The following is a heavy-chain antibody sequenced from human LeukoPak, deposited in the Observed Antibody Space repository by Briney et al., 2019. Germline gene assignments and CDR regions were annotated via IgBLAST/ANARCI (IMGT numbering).Heavy chain of an antibody. D-gene: IGHD2-15*01. J-gene: IGHJ5*02. V-gene: IGHV3-30*18. Sequence: PGRSLRLSCAASGFTFSSYGMHWVRQAPGKGLEWVAVISYDGSNKYYADSVKGRFTISRDNSKNTLYLQMNSLRAEDTAVYYCAKDLSGYCSGGSCWNWFDPWGQGILVTVSS. CDR1: GFTFSSYG. CDR2: ISYDGSNK. CDR3: AKDLSGYCSGGSCWNWFDP.